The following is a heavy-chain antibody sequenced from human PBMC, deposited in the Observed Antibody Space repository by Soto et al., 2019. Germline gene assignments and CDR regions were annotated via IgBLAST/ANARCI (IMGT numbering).Heavy chain of an antibody. V-gene: IGHV3-21*01. J-gene: IGHJ4*02. CDR1: GFTFSSYS. CDR3: ASPGASYYYDSSGYYFY. D-gene: IGHD3-22*01. Sequence: EVQLVESGGGLVKPGGSLRLSCAASGFTFSSYSMNWVRQAPGKGLEWVASISSSSSYIYYADSVKGRFTISRDNAKNSLYLQMNSLRAEDTAVYYCASPGASYYYDSSGYYFYWGQGTLVTVSS. CDR2: ISSSSSYI.